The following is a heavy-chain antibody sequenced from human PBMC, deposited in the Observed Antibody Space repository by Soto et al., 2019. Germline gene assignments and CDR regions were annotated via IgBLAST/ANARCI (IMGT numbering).Heavy chain of an antibody. V-gene: IGHV3-72*01. Sequence: EVQLVESGGGLVQPGGSLRLSCAVSGFIFSDHYMDWVRQAPGKGLEWIGRIRNKANSYTTEYAASVKGRFTVSRDDSKNSLYLQMNSLQSEDTAIYYCARGYCGGGGCYFGDDWGQGTLVTVSS. J-gene: IGHJ4*02. CDR3: ARGYCGGGGCYFGDD. D-gene: IGHD2-15*01. CDR1: GFIFSDHY. CDR2: IRNKANSYTT.